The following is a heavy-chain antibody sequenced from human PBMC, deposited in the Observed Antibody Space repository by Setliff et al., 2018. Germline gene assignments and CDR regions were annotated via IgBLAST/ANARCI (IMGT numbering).Heavy chain of an antibody. J-gene: IGHJ5*02. CDR3: ARVLNWFDP. CDR1: GGSISSSSYY. D-gene: IGHD1-26*01. CDR2: IYYRGST. V-gene: IGHV4-39*07. Sequence: SETLSLTCTVSGGSISSSSYYWGWIRQPPGKGLEWIGSIYYRGSTYYNPSLKSRVTISVDTSKNQFSLKLSSATAADTAVYYCARVLNWFDPWGQGTLVTVSS.